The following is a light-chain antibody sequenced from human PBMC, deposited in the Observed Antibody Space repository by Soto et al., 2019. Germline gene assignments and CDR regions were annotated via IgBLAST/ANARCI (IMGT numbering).Light chain of an antibody. CDR2: EVS. CDR1: SSDVGGYNY. CDR3: SSYTSSSPWV. Sequence: QSALTQPASVSGSPGQSITISCTGTSSDVGGYNYVSWYQQHPGKAPKLMIYEVSNRPSGFSNRFSGSKSGNTASLTISGLQAEDEADYYCSSYTSSSPWVFGGGTKVTVL. V-gene: IGLV2-14*01. J-gene: IGLJ3*02.